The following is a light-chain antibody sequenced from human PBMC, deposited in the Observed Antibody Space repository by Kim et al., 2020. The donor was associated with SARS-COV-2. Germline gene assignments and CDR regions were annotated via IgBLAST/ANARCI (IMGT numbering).Light chain of an antibody. CDR3: QSYDSSLSGSKV. CDR2: GNS. Sequence: VTISCTGSSSNIGACYDVHWYQQLPGTAPKLLIYGNSNRPSGVPDRFSGSKSGTSASLAITGLQAEDEADYYCQSYDSSLSGSKVFGGGTQLTVL. V-gene: IGLV1-40*01. J-gene: IGLJ3*02. CDR1: SSNIGACYD.